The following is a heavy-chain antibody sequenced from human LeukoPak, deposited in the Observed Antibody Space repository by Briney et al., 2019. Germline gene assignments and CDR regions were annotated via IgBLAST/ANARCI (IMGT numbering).Heavy chain of an antibody. CDR1: GGSISSYY. Sequence: PSETLSPTCTVSGGSISSYYWSWVRQPPGKGVGWIGYIYYSGRTNYYPSLKLRVTISVHTSKNQFSLKLCSVTAADTAVYYCVRGCYYDSSGYDHYYGMDVWGQGTTVTVSS. D-gene: IGHD3-22*01. V-gene: IGHV4-59*01. CDR3: VRGCYYDSSGYDHYYGMDV. CDR2: IYYSGRT. J-gene: IGHJ6*02.